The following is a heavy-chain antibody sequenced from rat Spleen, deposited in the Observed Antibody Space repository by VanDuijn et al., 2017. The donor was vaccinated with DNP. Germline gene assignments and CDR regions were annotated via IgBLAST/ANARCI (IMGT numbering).Heavy chain of an antibody. J-gene: IGHJ3*01. Sequence: EVKLVESGGGLVQPGRSVKLSCAASGLNFSDYWMGWVRQAPGKGLEWMGEIKQDSSVVNHNPSLRERFTISRDNAQNSLYLQMNSLGSADTATYYCVTRGTGSDNWFAYWGQGTLVTVSS. CDR1: GLNFSDYW. CDR3: VTRGTGSDNWFAY. V-gene: IGHV4-2*01. CDR2: IKQDSSVV. D-gene: IGHD5-1*01.